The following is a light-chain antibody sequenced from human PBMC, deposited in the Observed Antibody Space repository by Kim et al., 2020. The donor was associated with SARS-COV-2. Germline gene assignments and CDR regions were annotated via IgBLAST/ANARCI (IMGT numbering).Light chain of an antibody. CDR2: GKN. J-gene: IGLJ2*01. CDR3: NSRDSRGNHLV. V-gene: IGLV3-19*01. Sequence: SSELTQDPAVSVALGQTVRITCQGDSLRSYYASWYQQKPGQAPVLVIYGKNNRPSGIPDRFSGSSVGNTASLTITGAQAEDEADYYCNSRDSRGNHLVFGGGTQLTV. CDR1: SLRSYY.